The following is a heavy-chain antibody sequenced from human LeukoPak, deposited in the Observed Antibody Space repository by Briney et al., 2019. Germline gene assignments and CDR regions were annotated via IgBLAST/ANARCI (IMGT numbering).Heavy chain of an antibody. CDR2: ISFDGSKR. CDR3: ARDGASFLGVVLASDM. CDR1: GFTFSAYG. D-gene: IGHD3-3*01. J-gene: IGHJ3*02. V-gene: IGHV3-30*12. Sequence: GKSLRLSCAAPGFTFSAYGMHWVRQTPGKGLEWVAYISFDGSKRSYADSVKGRFTISRDNSKKTLYLQMNSLRAEDTAVYYCARDGASFLGVVLASDMWGQGTMVTVSS.